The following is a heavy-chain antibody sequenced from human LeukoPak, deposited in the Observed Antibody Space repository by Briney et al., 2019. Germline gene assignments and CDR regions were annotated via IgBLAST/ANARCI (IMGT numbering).Heavy chain of an antibody. Sequence: PGGSLKLSCATSGFTFNNYNMNWVRQAPGKGLEWVSYISSSSSTIYYADSVKGRFTISRDNAKNSLYLQMNSLRAEDTALYYCAKDRGYSYGYDAFDIWGQGTMVTVSS. J-gene: IGHJ3*02. CDR1: GFTFNNYN. CDR3: AKDRGYSYGYDAFDI. D-gene: IGHD5-18*01. CDR2: ISSSSSTI. V-gene: IGHV3-48*04.